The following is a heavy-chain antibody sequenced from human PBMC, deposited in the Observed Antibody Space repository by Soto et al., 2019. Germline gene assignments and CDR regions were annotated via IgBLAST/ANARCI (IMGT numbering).Heavy chain of an antibody. CDR3: ASSKVEAYYYDSSGYVAYY. CDR2: ISAYNGNT. V-gene: IGHV1-18*04. Sequence: ASVKVSCKASGYTFTSYGISWVRKAPGQGLEWMGWISAYNGNTNYAQKLQGRVTMTTDTSTSTAYMELRSLRSDDTAVYYCASSKVEAYYYDSSGYVAYYWGQGTLVTVSS. CDR1: GYTFTSYG. J-gene: IGHJ4*02. D-gene: IGHD3-22*01.